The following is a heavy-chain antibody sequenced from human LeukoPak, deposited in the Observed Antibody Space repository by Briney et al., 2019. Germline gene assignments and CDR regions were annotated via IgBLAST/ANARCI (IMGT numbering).Heavy chain of an antibody. V-gene: IGHV3-74*01. Sequence: GGSLRLSCAASGFTFSSYWMHWVRQAPGKGLVWVSRINSDGSSTSYADSVKGRFTISRDNAKNSLYLQMNSLRAEDTAVYYCARDGSIAVKNWFDPWGQGTLVTVSS. CDR3: ARDGSIAVKNWFDP. J-gene: IGHJ5*02. CDR2: INSDGSST. D-gene: IGHD6-19*01. CDR1: GFTFSSYW.